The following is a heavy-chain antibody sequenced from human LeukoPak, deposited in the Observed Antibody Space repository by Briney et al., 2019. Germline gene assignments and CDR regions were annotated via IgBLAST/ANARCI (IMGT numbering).Heavy chain of an antibody. V-gene: IGHV1-46*01. D-gene: IGHD5-18*01. J-gene: IGHJ4*02. Sequence: ASVKVSCKASGYSFTIYYLHWVRQAPGQGLEWMGVINPSDSATSYAQKFQGRVTITRDTSASTAYMELSSLRSEGTAVYYCARDVVGLEDTAMVPFDYWGQGTLVTVSS. CDR2: INPSDSAT. CDR3: ARDVVGLEDTAMVPFDY. CDR1: GYSFTIYY.